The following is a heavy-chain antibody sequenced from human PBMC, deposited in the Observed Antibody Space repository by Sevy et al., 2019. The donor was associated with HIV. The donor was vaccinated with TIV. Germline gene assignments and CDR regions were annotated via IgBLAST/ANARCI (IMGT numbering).Heavy chain of an antibody. J-gene: IGHJ4*02. Sequence: GGSLRLSCAASGFTFSSYAMHWVRQAPGKGLEWVAVISYDGSNKYYADSVKGRFTISRDNSKNTLYLQMNSLRAEDTAVYYCARAAYSNYGDYWGQGTLVTVSS. CDR2: ISYDGSNK. D-gene: IGHD4-4*01. V-gene: IGHV3-30-3*01. CDR1: GFTFSSYA. CDR3: ARAAYSNYGDY.